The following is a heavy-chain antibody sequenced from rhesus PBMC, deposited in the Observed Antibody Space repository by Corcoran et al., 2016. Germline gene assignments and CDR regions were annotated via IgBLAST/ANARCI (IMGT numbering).Heavy chain of an antibody. CDR1: GYTFTDYY. CDR3: ATGLGWELQDY. J-gene: IGHJ4*01. D-gene: IGHD1-44*02. CDR2: VDPEDGAA. V-gene: IGHV1-111*02. Sequence: EVQLVQSGAEVKKPGASVKISCKASGYTFTDYYLHWVRQAPGKGLEWMGRVDPEDGAARPAPKLQDRVTITADTSTDIAYMELSSLRSEDTAVYYCATGLGWELQDYWGQGVLVTVSS.